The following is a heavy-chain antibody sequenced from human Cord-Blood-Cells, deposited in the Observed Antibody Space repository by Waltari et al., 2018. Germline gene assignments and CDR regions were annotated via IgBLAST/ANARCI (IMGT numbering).Heavy chain of an antibody. CDR3: ARGGGYSGYDPFDY. Sequence: QVQLQESGPGLVKPSETLSLTCAVSGYSISSGYYWGWIRQPPGRGLEWIGSIYQSGRTYHNPSLKSRVTISVDTSKNQFSLKLSSVTAADTAVYYCARGGGYSGYDPFDYWGQGTLVTVSS. CDR2: IYQSGRT. J-gene: IGHJ4*02. D-gene: IGHD5-12*01. CDR1: GYSISSGYY. V-gene: IGHV4-38-2*01.